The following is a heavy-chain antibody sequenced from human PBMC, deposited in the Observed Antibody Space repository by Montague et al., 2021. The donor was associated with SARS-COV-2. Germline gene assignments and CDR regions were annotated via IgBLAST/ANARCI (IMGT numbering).Heavy chain of an antibody. V-gene: IGHV2-70*01. J-gene: IGHJ2*01. Sequence: PALVKPTQTLTLACTFSGFSVSTSGLCVSWIRQPPGKALEWLALIDWDDDTYYSTSLKTRLAISKDASKNQVVLTMTEMDPVDTGTYYCARIPEYSSGGGPDWYFDLWGRGTLVTVSS. CDR1: GFSVSTSGLC. D-gene: IGHD6-19*01. CDR2: IDWDDDT. CDR3: ARIPEYSSGGGPDWYFDL.